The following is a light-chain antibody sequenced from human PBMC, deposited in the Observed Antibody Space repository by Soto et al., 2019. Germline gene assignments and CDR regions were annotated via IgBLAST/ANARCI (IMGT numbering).Light chain of an antibody. J-gene: IGKJ1*01. CDR2: GAS. V-gene: IGKV3-20*01. CDR1: QSVSSNY. Sequence: IGVTRSPGTLSLCPGERATVACMAIQSVSSNYLAWYQQNTGQPPRRLIYGASSRATGIPDRFRGSGSGTDFTRTISRLEPQDFAVYYWQQDDSSPWTFGQGTLVE. CDR3: QQDDSSPWT.